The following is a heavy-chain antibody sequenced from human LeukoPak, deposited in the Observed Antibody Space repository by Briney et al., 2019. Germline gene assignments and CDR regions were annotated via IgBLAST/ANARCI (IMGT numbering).Heavy chain of an antibody. V-gene: IGHV1-18*01. CDR2: ISAYNGNT. Sequence: GASVKVSCKASGYTFTSCGISWVRQAPGQGLEWMGWISAYNGNTNYAQKLQGRVTMTTDTSTSTAYMELRSLRSDDTAVYYCARATCAGGSCYYWYFDYWGQGTLVTVSS. D-gene: IGHD2-15*01. CDR3: ARATCAGGSCYYWYFDY. CDR1: GYTFTSCG. J-gene: IGHJ4*02.